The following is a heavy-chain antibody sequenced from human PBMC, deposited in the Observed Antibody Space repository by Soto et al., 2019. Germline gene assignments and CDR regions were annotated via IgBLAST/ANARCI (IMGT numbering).Heavy chain of an antibody. Sequence: EVQLVESGGGLVQPGGSLRLSCAASRFTFSSYWMHWVRQVPGKGLVWVSRIGSNGRSTNYADSVKGRFTISRDNAKNTLFLQMNSLRAEDTAVYYCARDVSNSVDYWGQGTLVTVSS. D-gene: IGHD4-4*01. J-gene: IGHJ4*02. CDR3: ARDVSNSVDY. V-gene: IGHV3-74*01. CDR1: RFTFSSYW. CDR2: IGSNGRST.